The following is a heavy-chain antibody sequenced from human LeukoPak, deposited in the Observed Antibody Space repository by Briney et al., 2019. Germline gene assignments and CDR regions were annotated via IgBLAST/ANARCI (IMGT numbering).Heavy chain of an antibody. Sequence: PGGSLRLSCAASGFTFSSHWMNWVRQAPGKGLEWISFISNSRNTSHYADSVKGRFTISRDNAKSSLYLQMNNLRPEDTAVYYCPREGVVTPFDYWGQGALVIVSS. D-gene: IGHD4-23*01. J-gene: IGHJ4*02. CDR2: ISNSRNTS. V-gene: IGHV3-48*01. CDR1: GFTFSSHW. CDR3: PREGVVTPFDY.